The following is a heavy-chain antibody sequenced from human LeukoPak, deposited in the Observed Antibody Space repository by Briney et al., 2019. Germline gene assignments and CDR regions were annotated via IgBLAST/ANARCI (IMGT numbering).Heavy chain of an antibody. D-gene: IGHD3-10*01. Sequence: GESLKISCKGSGYSFTSYWIGWVRQMPGKGLEWMGIIYPGDSDTRYSPSFQGQVTISADKSISTAYLQWSSLKASDTAMYYCARQGVRGRSLRYYYMDVWGKGTTVTVSS. CDR2: IYPGDSDT. V-gene: IGHV5-51*01. CDR3: ARQGVRGRSLRYYYMDV. CDR1: GYSFTSYW. J-gene: IGHJ6*03.